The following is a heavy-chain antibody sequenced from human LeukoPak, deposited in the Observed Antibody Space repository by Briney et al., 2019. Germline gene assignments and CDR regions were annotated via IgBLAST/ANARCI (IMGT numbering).Heavy chain of an antibody. Sequence: GGSLRLSCAASGFTFSIYSMSWVCQAPGKGLEWVSYISGSTITIHYADSVKGRFTISRDNAKNSLYLQMNGLRAEDTAVYYCARDDRSTWYSDFWGQGTLVTVSS. CDR1: GFTFSIYS. D-gene: IGHD1-26*01. V-gene: IGHV3-48*04. J-gene: IGHJ4*02. CDR2: ISGSTITI. CDR3: ARDDRSTWYSDF.